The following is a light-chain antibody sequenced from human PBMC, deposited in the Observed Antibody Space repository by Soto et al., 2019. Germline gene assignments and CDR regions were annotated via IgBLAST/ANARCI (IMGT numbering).Light chain of an antibody. J-gene: IGKJ5*01. V-gene: IGKV3D-20*02. CDR1: QSVSSSY. Sequence: EIVLTQSPGTLSLSPGERATLSCRASQSVSSSYVAWYQQKPGQGPRLLIYGASSRATGIPDRFSGSGSGTDFTLTISRLEPEDFAVYFCQQRSNWPITFGQGTRLEIK. CDR2: GAS. CDR3: QQRSNWPIT.